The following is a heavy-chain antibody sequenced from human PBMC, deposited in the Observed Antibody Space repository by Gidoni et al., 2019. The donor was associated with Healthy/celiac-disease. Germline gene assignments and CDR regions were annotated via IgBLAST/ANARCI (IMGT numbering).Heavy chain of an antibody. Sequence: EVKLLASGGGLVQRGGSLRLYCAASVFAFSSDAMNWVRQDPGKGLEWVSAISGSGGSTYYADSVKGRFTISRDNSKNTLYLQMNSLRAEDTAVYYCAAHCSSTSCSTALYYYYGMDVWGQGTTVTVSS. V-gene: IGHV3-23*01. CDR2: ISGSGGST. CDR3: AAHCSSTSCSTALYYYYGMDV. D-gene: IGHD2-2*01. J-gene: IGHJ6*02. CDR1: VFAFSSDA.